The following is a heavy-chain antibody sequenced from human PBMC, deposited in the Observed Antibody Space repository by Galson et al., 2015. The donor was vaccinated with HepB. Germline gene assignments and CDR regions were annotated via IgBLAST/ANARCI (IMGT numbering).Heavy chain of an antibody. CDR1: GFNFSTYG. D-gene: IGHD2-15*01. V-gene: IGHV3-33*01. J-gene: IGHJ4*02. CDR2: IWYDGSNK. CDR3: ARERGYCSGGRCSTVFDD. Sequence: SLRLSCAASGFNFSTYGMYWVRQAPGKGLEWVADIWYDGSNKYYAESVKGRFTISRDNSKNTLYLQMNSLRAEDTAVYYCARERGYCSGGRCSTVFDDWGQGTLVSVSS.